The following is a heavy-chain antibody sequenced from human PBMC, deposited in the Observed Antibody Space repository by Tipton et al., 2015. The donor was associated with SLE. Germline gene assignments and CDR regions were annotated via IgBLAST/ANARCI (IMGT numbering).Heavy chain of an antibody. CDR2: ITWNSGDI. D-gene: IGHD5-18*01. CDR3: AKAYSYGFNDAFDI. CDR1: GFNFADYA. J-gene: IGHJ3*02. V-gene: IGHV3-9*03. Sequence: RSLRLSCAASGFNFADYAMHWVRQAPGKGLEWVSRITWNSGDIGYADSVKGRFTISRDNAENSLYLQMNSLRPEDMALYYCAKAYSYGFNDAFDIWGQGTMVSVSS.